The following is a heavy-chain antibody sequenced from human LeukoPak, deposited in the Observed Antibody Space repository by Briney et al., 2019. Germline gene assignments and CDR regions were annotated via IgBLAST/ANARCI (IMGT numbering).Heavy chain of an antibody. CDR2: ISSSGSST. CDR1: GFSFSRFS. J-gene: IGHJ4*02. Sequence: PGGSLRLSCAASGFSFSRFSMNWVRQAPGKGLEWVSSISSSGSSTYYADSVKGRFTISRDNAKNTLYLQTNSLRAEDTAVYYCSGAHYSSGWHYFDYWGQGTLVTVSS. CDR3: SGAHYSSGWHYFDY. D-gene: IGHD4-11*01. V-gene: IGHV3-21*01.